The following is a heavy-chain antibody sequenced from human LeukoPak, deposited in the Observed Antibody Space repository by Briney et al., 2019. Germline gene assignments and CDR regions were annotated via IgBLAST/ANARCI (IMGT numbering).Heavy chain of an antibody. Sequence: PSETLSLTCTVSGGSISSYYWSWIRQPAGKGLEWIGRIYTNGSTNYNPSLKSRVTMSVDTSKNQFSLKLSSVTAAGTAVYYCARTGSTKDYYYYMDVWGKGTTVTVSS. CDR2: IYTNGST. V-gene: IGHV4-4*07. CDR1: GGSISSYY. J-gene: IGHJ6*03. D-gene: IGHD3-10*01. CDR3: ARTGSTKDYYYYMDV.